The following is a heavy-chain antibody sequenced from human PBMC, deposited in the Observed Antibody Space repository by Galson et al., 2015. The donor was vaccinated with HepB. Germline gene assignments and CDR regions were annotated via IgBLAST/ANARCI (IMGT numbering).Heavy chain of an antibody. CDR2: IWYDGSNK. D-gene: IGHD3-22*01. J-gene: IGHJ3*02. CDR3: ASRDDSSGYYHRFGAFDI. Sequence: SLRLSCAASGFTFSSYGMHWVRQAPGKGLEWVAVIWYDGSNKYYADSVKGRFTISRDNSKNTLYLQMISLRAEDTAVYYCASRDDSSGYYHRFGAFDIWGQGTMVTVSS. CDR1: GFTFSSYG. V-gene: IGHV3-33*08.